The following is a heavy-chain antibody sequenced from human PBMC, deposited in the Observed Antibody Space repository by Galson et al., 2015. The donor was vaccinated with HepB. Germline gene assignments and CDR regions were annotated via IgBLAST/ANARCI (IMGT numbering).Heavy chain of an antibody. J-gene: IGHJ4*02. CDR1: GFTFSSYW. CDR3: ARDELVPPITPFAS. V-gene: IGHV3-7*01. CDR2: IKQDGSEK. D-gene: IGHD5-12*01. Sequence: SLRLSCAASGFTFSSYWMSWVRQAPGKGLEWVANIKQDGSEKNYVDSVEGRFTISRDNAKNSLYLQMNSRRVGDRAVYYCARDELVPPITPFASWGQGP.